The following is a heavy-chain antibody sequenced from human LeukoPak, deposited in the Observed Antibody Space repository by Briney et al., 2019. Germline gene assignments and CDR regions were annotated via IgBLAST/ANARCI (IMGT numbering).Heavy chain of an antibody. V-gene: IGHV1-69*13. CDR1: GGTFSSYA. Sequence: ASVKVSCKASGGTFSSYAISWVRQAPGQGLEWMGGLIPIFGTANYAQKFQGRVTITADESTSTAYMELSSLRSEDTAVYYCAREAYGSGDPYYFDYWGQGTLVTVSS. J-gene: IGHJ4*02. CDR2: LIPIFGTA. CDR3: AREAYGSGDPYYFDY. D-gene: IGHD3-10*01.